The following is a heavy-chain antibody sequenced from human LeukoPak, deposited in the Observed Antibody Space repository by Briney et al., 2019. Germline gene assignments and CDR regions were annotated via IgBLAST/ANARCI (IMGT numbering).Heavy chain of an antibody. D-gene: IGHD3-10*01. CDR1: GGSISSSSYY. CDR3: ARDKEGSFDY. J-gene: IGHJ4*02. V-gene: IGHV4-39*07. CDR2: IYYSGST. Sequence: PSETLSLTCTVSGGSISSSSYYWGWIRQPPGKGLEWIGTIYYSGSTYYNPSLKSRVTISVDTSKNQFSLKLSSVTAADTAVYYCARDKEGSFDYWGQGTLVTVSS.